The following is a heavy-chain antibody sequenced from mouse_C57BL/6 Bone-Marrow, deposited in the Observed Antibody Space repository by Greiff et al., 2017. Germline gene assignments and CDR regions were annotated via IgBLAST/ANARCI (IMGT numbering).Heavy chain of an antibody. V-gene: IGHV1-62-3*01. CDR2: IDPNSGGT. D-gene: IGHD1-1*01. J-gene: IGHJ4*01. CDR1: GYTFTSYW. Sequence: QVQLQQPGAELVKPGASVKLSCKASGYTFTSYWMHWVKQRPGRGLEWIGRIDPNSGGTKYNEKFKGKATLTADNSSSTAYMVLRSLTSEDSAVYFCARENYGSSQGYAMDYWGQGTSVTVSS. CDR3: ARENYGSSQGYAMDY.